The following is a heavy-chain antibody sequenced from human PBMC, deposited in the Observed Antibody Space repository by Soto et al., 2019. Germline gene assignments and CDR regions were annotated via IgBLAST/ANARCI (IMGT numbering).Heavy chain of an antibody. Sequence: VQLVESGGGLIQPGGSLRLSCAASGFTVSRDYMSWVRQAPGKGLEWVSVIYTGGSTYYGASVKGRFTFSRDNSKNTVYLQMNSLIAEDTAVYYCARAYGGNPALFDPWGQGTLVTVSS. CDR1: GFTVSRDY. CDR2: IYTGGST. V-gene: IGHV3-53*01. CDR3: ARAYGGNPALFDP. D-gene: IGHD4-17*01. J-gene: IGHJ5*02.